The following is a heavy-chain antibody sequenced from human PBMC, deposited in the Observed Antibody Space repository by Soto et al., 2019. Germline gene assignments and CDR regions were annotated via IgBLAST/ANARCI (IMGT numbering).Heavy chain of an antibody. J-gene: IGHJ6*03. CDR1: GFTFSRHW. Sequence: GGSLRLSCAASGFTFSRHWMHWVRQAPGKGLVWVSRIDSYGSSTHYADSVKGRFTISRDNSKNTLYLQMNSLRAEDTAVYYCAREKTTVTLRGGYYYYYYMDVWGKGTTVTVSS. D-gene: IGHD4-17*01. CDR3: AREKTTVTLRGGYYYYYYMDV. CDR2: IDSYGSST. V-gene: IGHV3-74*01.